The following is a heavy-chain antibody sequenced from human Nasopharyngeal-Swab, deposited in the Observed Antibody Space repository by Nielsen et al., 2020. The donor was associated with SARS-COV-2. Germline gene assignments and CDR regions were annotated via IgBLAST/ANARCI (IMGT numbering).Heavy chain of an antibody. Sequence: SVKVSCKASGGTFSSYAISWVRQAHGQGLEWMGGIIPIFGTANYAQKFQGRVTITADESTSTAYMELSSLRSEDTAVYYCARYSSSWLYSYGMDVWGQGTTVTVSS. CDR3: ARYSSSWLYSYGMDV. J-gene: IGHJ6*02. CDR1: GGTFSSYA. CDR2: IIPIFGTA. D-gene: IGHD6-13*01. V-gene: IGHV1-69*13.